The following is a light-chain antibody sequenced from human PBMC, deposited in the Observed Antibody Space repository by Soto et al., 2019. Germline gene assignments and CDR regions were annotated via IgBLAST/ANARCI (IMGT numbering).Light chain of an antibody. CDR3: QQYNNWPRT. CDR2: AAS. V-gene: IGKV3-15*01. Sequence: EIVMTQSPATLSVSPGDRATISCRASQSVSNNLAWYQQKPGKAPRLLIYAASTRPSGIPARFSGSGSGTDFTLTISSLQSEDFAAYYCQQYNNWPRTFGQGTKVEIK. J-gene: IGKJ1*01. CDR1: QSVSNN.